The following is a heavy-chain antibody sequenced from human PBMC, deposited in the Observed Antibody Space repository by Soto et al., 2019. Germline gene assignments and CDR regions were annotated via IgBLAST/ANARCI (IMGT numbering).Heavy chain of an antibody. Sequence: SETLSLTCTVSGGSISSGDYYWSWIRQPPGKGLEWIGYIYYSGSTYYNPSLKSRVTISVDTSKNQFSLKLSSVTAADTAVYFCVGRGRTSNGDWFDLWGQGILVTVSS. D-gene: IGHD3-3*02. CDR2: IYYSGST. J-gene: IGHJ5*02. V-gene: IGHV4-30-4*01. CDR1: GGSISSGDYY. CDR3: VGRGRTSNGDWFDL.